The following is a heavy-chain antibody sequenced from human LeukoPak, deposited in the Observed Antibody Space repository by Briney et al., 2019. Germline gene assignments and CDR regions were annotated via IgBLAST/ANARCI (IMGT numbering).Heavy chain of an antibody. CDR2: VYHSGTT. CDR1: GYSITSSSW. D-gene: IGHD3-10*01. V-gene: IGHV4-28*01. J-gene: IGHJ4*02. Sequence: SDTLSLTCAVSGYSITSSSWWGWIRQPPGKGLEWIGYVYHSGTTYYNPSLQSRVTMSVDTSKNQFSLKLSSVTAVDTAVYYCARKENVYYYFDYWGQGTLVTVSS. CDR3: ARKENVYYYFDY.